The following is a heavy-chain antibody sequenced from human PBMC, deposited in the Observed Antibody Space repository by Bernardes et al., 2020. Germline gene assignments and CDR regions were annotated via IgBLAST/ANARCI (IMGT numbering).Heavy chain of an antibody. D-gene: IGHD6-19*01. Sequence: SETPSLTCPVSGCSISRYYWSCIRQHPGKGLEWIWNIYYSGSNNYNPSLKSRVTISVDTSKNQSSLKLSSVTAADTAVYYCARVVLSYVLTVAGHEYYFDYWGQGTLVTVSS. CDR2: IYYSGSN. CDR3: ARVVLSYVLTVAGHEYYFDY. CDR1: GCSISRYY. V-gene: IGHV4-59*01. J-gene: IGHJ4*02.